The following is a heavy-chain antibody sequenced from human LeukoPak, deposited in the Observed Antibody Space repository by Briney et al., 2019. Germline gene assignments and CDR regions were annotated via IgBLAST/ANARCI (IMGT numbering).Heavy chain of an antibody. Sequence: AGEFLKISCKGSGYSFTSYWIGWVRQMPGKGLEWMGIIYPGDSDTRYSPSFQGQVTISADKSISTAYLQWSSLKASDTAMYYCASSYSSSYDAFDIWGQGTMVTVSS. CDR3: ASSYSSSYDAFDI. J-gene: IGHJ3*02. CDR2: IYPGDSDT. CDR1: GYSFTSYW. D-gene: IGHD6-13*01. V-gene: IGHV5-51*01.